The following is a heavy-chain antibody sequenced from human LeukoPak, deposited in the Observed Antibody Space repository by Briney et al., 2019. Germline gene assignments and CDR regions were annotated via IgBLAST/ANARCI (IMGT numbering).Heavy chain of an antibody. CDR3: ARAGYSSGDMDV. CDR2: ISSSGSTI. D-gene: IGHD6-25*01. CDR1: GFTFSSYS. Sequence: GGSLRLSCAASGFTFSSYSMNWVRQAPGKGLEWVSYISSSGSTIYYADSVKGRFTISRDNAKNSLYLQMNSLRAEDTAVYYCARAGYSSGDMDVWGKGTTVTVS. V-gene: IGHV3-48*04. J-gene: IGHJ6*03.